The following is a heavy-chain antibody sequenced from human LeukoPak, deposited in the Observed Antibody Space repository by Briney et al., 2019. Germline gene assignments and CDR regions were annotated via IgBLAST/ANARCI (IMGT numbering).Heavy chain of an antibody. V-gene: IGHV3-7*01. CDR1: GFTFDAYL. Sequence: PGGSLRLSCAVSGFTFDAYLMTWVRQARGRGLEWVANVNQDGTEQYYVDSVRGRFTISRDNAKNSLYLQMNSLRDEDTALYYCARRAYDYGDFFDYWGQGTLVTVSS. CDR3: ARRAYDYGDFFDY. D-gene: IGHD4-17*01. J-gene: IGHJ4*02. CDR2: VNQDGTEQ.